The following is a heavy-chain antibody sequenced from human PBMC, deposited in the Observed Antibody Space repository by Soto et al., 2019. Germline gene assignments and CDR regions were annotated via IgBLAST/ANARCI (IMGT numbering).Heavy chain of an antibody. Sequence: QLQLQESGAWLVKTSQILSLTCAITGGSISSGGYSWSWIRQPPGKGLERIGYIYHRGRTNYNPYLKNRATISVDSFKNKFPMTLSPVAAADAAVCSCARGGNTETNFDYWGQGTMVTVS. CDR2: IYHRGRT. CDR3: ARGGNTETNFDY. V-gene: IGHV4-30-2*01. D-gene: IGHD4-17*01. J-gene: IGHJ4*02. CDR1: GGSISSGGYS.